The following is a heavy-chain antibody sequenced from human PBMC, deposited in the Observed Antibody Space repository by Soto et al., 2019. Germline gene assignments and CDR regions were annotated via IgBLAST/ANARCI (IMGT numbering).Heavy chain of an antibody. CDR2: IGTSGGT. CDR1: GFTYINYA. V-gene: IGHV3-23*01. J-gene: IGHJ4*02. CDR3: AKRAPYYFDS. Sequence: GGSLRLSCAASGFTYINYAMSWVRQAPEKGLEWVSTIGTSGGTYYPDSVRGRFTISRDNSRNTLYLQMNSLRPEDTAVYYCAKRAPYYFDSWGQGTQVTVSS.